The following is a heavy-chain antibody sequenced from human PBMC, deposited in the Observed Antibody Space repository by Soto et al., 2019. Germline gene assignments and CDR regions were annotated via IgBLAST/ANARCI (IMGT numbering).Heavy chain of an antibody. CDR3: AKAFSGYEAYYYYYYGMDV. V-gene: IGHV3-23*01. J-gene: IGHJ6*02. CDR2: ISGSGGST. CDR1: GFTFSSYA. Sequence: EVQLLASGGGLVQPGGSLRLSCAASGFTFSSYAMSWVRQAPGKGLEWVSAISGSGGSTYYADSVKGRFTISRDNSKNTLDLQMNSLRAEDTALYYWAKAFSGYEAYYYYYYGMDVWGQGTTVTVSS. D-gene: IGHD3-22*01.